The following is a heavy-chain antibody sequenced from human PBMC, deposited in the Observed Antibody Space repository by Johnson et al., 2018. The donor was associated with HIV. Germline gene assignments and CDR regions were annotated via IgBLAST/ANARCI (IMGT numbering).Heavy chain of an antibody. V-gene: IGHV3-66*01. J-gene: IGHJ3*02. CDR2: IYSGGST. Sequence: VQLVESGGGLVQPGGSLKLSCAASGFTISSIYMSWVRQAPGKGLEWVSVIYSGGSTYYAHSVKGRSTISRDNSKNTLYLQMDSLRAEDTAVYYCARERNAAAGLDAFDIWGQGTMVTVSS. CDR3: ARERNAAAGLDAFDI. D-gene: IGHD6-13*01. CDR1: GFTISSIY.